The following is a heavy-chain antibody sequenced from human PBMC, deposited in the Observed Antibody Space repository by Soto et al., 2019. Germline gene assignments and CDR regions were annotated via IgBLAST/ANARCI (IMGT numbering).Heavy chain of an antibody. Sequence: EVQLVESGGGLVQPGGSLRLSCAASGFTVSSNYMCWVRQAPGKGLEWVSVIYSGGSTYYADSVKGRFTISRDNSENTLYLQMNSLRAEDTAVYYCARTCSGGTCSLDYWGQGTLVTVSS. CDR2: IYSGGST. CDR1: GFTVSSNY. CDR3: ARTCSGGTCSLDY. J-gene: IGHJ4*02. D-gene: IGHD2-15*01. V-gene: IGHV3-66*01.